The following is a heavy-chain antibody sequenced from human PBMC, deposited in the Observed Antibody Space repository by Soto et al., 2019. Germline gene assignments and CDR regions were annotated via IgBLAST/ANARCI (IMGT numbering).Heavy chain of an antibody. CDR2: ISYDNGSNK. CDR3: ARDARGSGYYNY. D-gene: IGHD3-22*01. Sequence: PGGSLRLSCAASGFTFSSYTMHWVRQAPGKGLEWVAVISYDNGSNKYYVDSVKGRFTISRDNSKNSLYLQMDSLRPEDTAVYYCARDARGSGYYNYWGLGTLVTVSS. J-gene: IGHJ4*02. V-gene: IGHV3-30-3*01. CDR1: GFTFSSYT.